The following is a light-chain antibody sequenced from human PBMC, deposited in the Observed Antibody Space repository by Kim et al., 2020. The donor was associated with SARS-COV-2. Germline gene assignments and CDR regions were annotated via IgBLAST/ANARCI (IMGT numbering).Light chain of an antibody. J-gene: IGKJ1*01. V-gene: IGKV1-39*01. CDR2: AAS. Sequence: DIQMTQSPSSLSAYVGDRLTITCRASQSMSNYLNWYQQKPGKAPKLLIYAASNLQSGVPSRFSGSGSGRDFTLTISSLQPEDFATYYCQQTYSTPRTFGQGTKVDIK. CDR3: QQTYSTPRT. CDR1: QSMSNY.